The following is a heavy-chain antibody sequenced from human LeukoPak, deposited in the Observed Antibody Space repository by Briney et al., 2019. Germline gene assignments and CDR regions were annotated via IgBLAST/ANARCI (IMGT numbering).Heavy chain of an antibody. Sequence: GGSLRLSCAASGFTFSSYATSWVRQAPGKVLEWVSAVSADGGGTYYADSVKGRFTISRDNSKSTLYLQMNSLRADDTAVYYCAKGGPRNGDGYVDYWGQGTLVTVSS. CDR3: AKGGPRNGDGYVDY. D-gene: IGHD5-24*01. V-gene: IGHV3-23*01. J-gene: IGHJ4*02. CDR1: GFTFSSYA. CDR2: VSADGGGT.